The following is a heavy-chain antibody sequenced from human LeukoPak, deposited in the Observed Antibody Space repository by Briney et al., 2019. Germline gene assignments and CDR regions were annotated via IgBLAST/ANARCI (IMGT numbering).Heavy chain of an antibody. V-gene: IGHV4-30-4*02. CDR3: ARDAHAAGGKTKFDP. CDR1: GGSISSGAYY. D-gene: IGHD6-13*01. Sequence: SETLSLTCTVSGGSISSGAYYWSWIRQPPGKGLEWIGYIYYRGNAYYNPSLKSRVTISVDTSKNQFSLKLSSVTAADTAVYYCARDAHAAGGKTKFDPWGQGTLVTVSS. CDR2: IYYRGNA. J-gene: IGHJ5*02.